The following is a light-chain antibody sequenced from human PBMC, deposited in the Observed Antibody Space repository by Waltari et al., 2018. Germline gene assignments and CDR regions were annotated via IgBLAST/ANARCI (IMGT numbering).Light chain of an antibody. V-gene: IGLV2-14*01. CDR3: CSYTSSSTFV. CDR2: DVK. CDR1: SSDVGGYDY. Sequence: QSALTQPASVSGSPGQSITISCTGTSSDVGGYDYVSWYQHHPGKAPKFMIYDVKNRASGVSNRFSGSKSGNTASLTISGLQAEDEADYYCCSYTSSSTFVFGTGTKVSVL. J-gene: IGLJ1*01.